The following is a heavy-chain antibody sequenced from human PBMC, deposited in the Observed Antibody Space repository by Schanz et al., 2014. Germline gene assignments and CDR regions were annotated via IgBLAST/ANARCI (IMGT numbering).Heavy chain of an antibody. J-gene: IGHJ4*02. Sequence: EVQLVESGGGVVHPGGSLRLSCAVSGFTFSSYAMSWVRQAPGKGLEWVSTISGGGGGYRPYADSVKGRFTISRDNAKSSLYLQMNSLRDEDTAVYYCAATTILADWGQGTLVAVSS. CDR1: GFTFSSYA. D-gene: IGHD3-3*01. CDR3: AATTILAD. CDR2: ISGGGGGYR. V-gene: IGHV3-23*04.